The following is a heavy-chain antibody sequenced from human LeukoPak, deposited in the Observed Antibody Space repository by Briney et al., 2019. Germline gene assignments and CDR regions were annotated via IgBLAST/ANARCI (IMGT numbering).Heavy chain of an antibody. J-gene: IGHJ4*02. CDR3: ATPGEWLHYRAFDY. CDR1: GYTLTELS. CDR2: FDPEDGET. Sequence: GASVKVSCKVSGYTLTELSTHWVRQAPGKELEWMGGFDPEDGETIYAQKFQGRVTMTEDTSTDTAYMELSSLRSEDTAVYYCATPGEWLHYRAFDYWGQGTLVTVSS. V-gene: IGHV1-24*01. D-gene: IGHD5-12*01.